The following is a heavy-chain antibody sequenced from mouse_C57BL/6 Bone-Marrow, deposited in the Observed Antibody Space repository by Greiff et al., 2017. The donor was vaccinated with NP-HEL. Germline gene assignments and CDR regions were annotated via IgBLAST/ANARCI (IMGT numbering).Heavy chain of an antibody. Sequence: EVKLMESGGGLVQPGASLRLSCAASGFTFTDYYMSWVRQPPGKALEWLALIRNKANGYTTEYTSSVKGRFTISRDNSQNILYLQMNTLRAEDSATYYCVKALSYDGYYPFAYWGQGTLVTVSA. CDR1: GFTFTDYY. D-gene: IGHD2-3*01. CDR2: IRNKANGYTT. CDR3: VKALSYDGYYPFAY. J-gene: IGHJ3*01. V-gene: IGHV7-4*01.